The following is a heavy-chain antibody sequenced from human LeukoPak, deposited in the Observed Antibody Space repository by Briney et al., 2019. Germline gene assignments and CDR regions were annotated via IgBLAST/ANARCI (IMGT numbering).Heavy chain of an antibody. CDR1: GGTFSSYA. CDR2: IIPIFGTA. D-gene: IGHD3-10*01. CDR3: ARDPVWFGENTGHYFDY. V-gene: IGHV1-69*13. Sequence: SVKVSCKASGGTFSSYAISWVRQAPGQGLEWMGGIIPIFGTANYAQKFQGRVTITADESTSTAYMELSSLRSDDTAMYYCARDPVWFGENTGHYFDYWGQGTLVTVSS. J-gene: IGHJ4*02.